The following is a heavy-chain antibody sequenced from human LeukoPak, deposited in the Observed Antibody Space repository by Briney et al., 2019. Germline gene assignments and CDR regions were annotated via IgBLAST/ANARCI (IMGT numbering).Heavy chain of an antibody. J-gene: IGHJ4*02. CDR3: ARHGSGIRLRGVFDY. CDR2: IYPGDSDT. V-gene: IGHV5-51*01. D-gene: IGHD3-10*01. Sequence: GESLKISCQGSGYRFTNYWIGWVRQMPGKGLEWMGIIYPGDSDTRYSPSFQGQVTISADKSISTAYLQWSSLKASDTAMYYCARHGSGIRLRGVFDYWGQGTLVTVSS. CDR1: GYRFTNYW.